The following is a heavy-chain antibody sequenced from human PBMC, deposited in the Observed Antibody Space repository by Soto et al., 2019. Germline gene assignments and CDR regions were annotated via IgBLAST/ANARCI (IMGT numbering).Heavy chain of an antibody. D-gene: IGHD2-21*01. V-gene: IGHV1-46*01. CDR1: RYTFAEYF. J-gene: IGHJ4*02. CDR3: TREVWSCGAECRYDMDY. CDR2: ISLRPHST. Sequence: ASVKVSGKTSRYTFAEYFIHWVRQSPGQGLERMGIISLRPHSTSYPQKFQDRLFVTRDPSSTTIYMELSSLRSEDTAVYYCTREVWSCGAECRYDMDYWGQGAVVTVSS.